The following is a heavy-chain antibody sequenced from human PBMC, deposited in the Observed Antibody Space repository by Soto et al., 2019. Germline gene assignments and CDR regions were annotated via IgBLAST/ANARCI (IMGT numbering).Heavy chain of an antibody. CDR2: IYYSGST. J-gene: IGHJ6*02. Sequence: SETLSLTCTVSGASITSDNHYWGWIRQPPGKGLEWIGYIYYSGSTYYNPSLKSRVTISVDTSKNQFSLKLSSVTAADTAVYYCAREDEVFDLPPRGMDVWGQGTTVTVSS. D-gene: IGHD3-10*02. CDR3: AREDEVFDLPPRGMDV. CDR1: GASITSDNHY. V-gene: IGHV4-30-4*08.